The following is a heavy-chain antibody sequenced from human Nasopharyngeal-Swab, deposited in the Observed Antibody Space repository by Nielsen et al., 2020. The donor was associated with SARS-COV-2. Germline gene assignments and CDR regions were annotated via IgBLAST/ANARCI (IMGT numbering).Heavy chain of an antibody. V-gene: IGHV4-39*01. CDR3: ARRYYAGAFDI. J-gene: IGHJ3*02. D-gene: IGHD3-10*01. Sequence: SETLSLTCAVFGGSLSGYYWSWIRQPPGKGLEWIGSIYYSGSTYYNPSLKSRVTISVDTSKNQFSLKLSSVTAADTAVYYCARRYYAGAFDIWGQGTMVTVSS. CDR1: GGSLSGYY. CDR2: IYYSGST.